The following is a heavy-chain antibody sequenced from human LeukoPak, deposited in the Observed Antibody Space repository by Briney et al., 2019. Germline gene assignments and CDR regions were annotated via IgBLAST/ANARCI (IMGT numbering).Heavy chain of an antibody. CDR1: GFTFSSYA. V-gene: IGHV3-23*01. CDR2: ISGSGGST. J-gene: IGHJ4*02. Sequence: GGSLRLSCAASGFTFSSYAMSWVRQAPGKGLEWVSAISGSGGSTYYADSVKGWFTISRDNSKNTLYLQMNSLRAEDTAVYYCAKRRSIAAAGTQIDYWGQGTLVTVSS. CDR3: AKRRSIAAAGTQIDY. D-gene: IGHD6-13*01.